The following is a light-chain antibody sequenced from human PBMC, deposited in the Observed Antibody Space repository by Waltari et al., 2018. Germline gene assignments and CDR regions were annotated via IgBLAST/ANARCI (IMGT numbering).Light chain of an antibody. CDR1: SLTTYA. Sequence: SSELIQDTAVSVALGQTVRITCQGDSLTTYAPTWYQQRPGQAPILIIFSVDDRPSGIPDRFSGSLSGDTASLTITGTQAEDEADYYCNSRDPTTNAVVFGGGTRLTVL. CDR2: SVD. CDR3: NSRDPTTNAVV. V-gene: IGLV3-19*01. J-gene: IGLJ2*01.